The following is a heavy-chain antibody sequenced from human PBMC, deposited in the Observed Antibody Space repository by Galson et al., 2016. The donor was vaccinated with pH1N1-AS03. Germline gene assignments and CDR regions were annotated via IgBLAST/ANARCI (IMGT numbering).Heavy chain of an antibody. CDR2: IGVSGIRT. Sequence: SLRLSCAASGFTFSKYAMTWVRQAPRKGLEWVSVIGVSGIRTQYADSVKGRFTISRHISTNTTNLQMNNLRVEDTATYYCATDRFGEPTTWGQGTLIIVS. V-gene: IGHV3-23*01. J-gene: IGHJ5*02. D-gene: IGHD3-16*01. CDR1: GFTFSKYA. CDR3: ATDRFGEPTT.